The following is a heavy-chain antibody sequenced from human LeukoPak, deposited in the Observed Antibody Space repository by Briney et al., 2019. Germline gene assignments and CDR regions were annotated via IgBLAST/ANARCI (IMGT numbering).Heavy chain of an antibody. CDR2: ISAYNGNT. CDR1: GYTFTSYG. D-gene: IGHD3-10*01. CDR3: ARTEKYFGSGSYDC. J-gene: IGHJ4*02. V-gene: IGHV1-18*04. Sequence: GASVKVSCKASGYTFTSYGISWVRQAPGQGLEWMGWISAYNGNTNYAQKLQGRVTMTTDTSTSTAYMELRSLRSDDTAMYYCARTEKYFGSGSYDCWGQGTLVTVSS.